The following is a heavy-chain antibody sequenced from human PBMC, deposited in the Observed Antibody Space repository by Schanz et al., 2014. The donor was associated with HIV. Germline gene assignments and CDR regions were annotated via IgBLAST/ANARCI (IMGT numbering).Heavy chain of an antibody. V-gene: IGHV3-33*01. Sequence: QVPLGESGGGVVQPGRSLRLSCAASGFTFSTYGMHWVRQAPGKGLEWVPVIWFDGSNQYYIDSVKGRFTISRDNSKNTLYLHMNSLRAEDTAVYYCARVLTLYNTSPLFYWGQGTLVTVSS. CDR1: GFTFSTYG. CDR3: ARVLTLYNTSPLFY. CDR2: IWFDGSNQ. J-gene: IGHJ4*02. D-gene: IGHD1-20*01.